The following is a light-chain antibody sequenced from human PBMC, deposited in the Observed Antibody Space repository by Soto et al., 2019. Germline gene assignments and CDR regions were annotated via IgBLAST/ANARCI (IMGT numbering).Light chain of an antibody. CDR1: QTVLHGSNY. CDR2: WAS. V-gene: IGKV4-1*01. Sequence: DIVMTQSPDSLAVSLGERATINCKSSQTVLHGSNYLAWYQQKPGQPPNLLIYWASTREYGVPDRFSGSGSGTDFTLTISSLPAEDVAVYYCQQYYTTPVTFGQGTKVEIK. J-gene: IGKJ1*01. CDR3: QQYYTTPVT.